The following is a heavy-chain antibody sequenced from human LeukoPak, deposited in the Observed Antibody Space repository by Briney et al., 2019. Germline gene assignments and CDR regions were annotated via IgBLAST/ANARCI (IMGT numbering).Heavy chain of an antibody. J-gene: IGHJ4*02. V-gene: IGHV3-9*01. CDR3: AKDRGYSSSFLDY. CDR1: GFTFDDYA. D-gene: IGHD6-6*01. Sequence: GGSLRLSCAASGFTFDDYAMHWVRQAPGKGLEWVSGISWNSGSIGHADSVKGRFTISRDNAKNSLYLQMNSLRAEDTALYYCAKDRGYSSSFLDYWGQGTLVTVSS. CDR2: ISWNSGSI.